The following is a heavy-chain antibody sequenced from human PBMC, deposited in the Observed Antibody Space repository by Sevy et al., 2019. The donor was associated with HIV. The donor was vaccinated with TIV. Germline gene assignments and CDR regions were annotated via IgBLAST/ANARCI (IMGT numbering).Heavy chain of an antibody. V-gene: IGHV3-15*01. D-gene: IGHD3-22*01. CDR1: GFTFNNAW. CDR2: IKSKIDGETT. Sequence: GGSLRLSCAVSGFTFNNAWMNWVRQAPGTGLQWVGLIKSKIDGETTDYAAPVKGRFTISRDDSKNTLFLQMNSLKIEDTAVYYCATAPGYYDSAPFDYWGPGTLVTVPQ. J-gene: IGHJ4*02. CDR3: ATAPGYYDSAPFDY.